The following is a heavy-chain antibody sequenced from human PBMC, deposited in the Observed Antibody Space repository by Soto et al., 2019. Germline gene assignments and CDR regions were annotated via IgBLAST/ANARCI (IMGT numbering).Heavy chain of an antibody. J-gene: IGHJ1*01. Sequence: EVQLVESGGGLVQPGGSLRLSCAASGVMFGSHWMRWVRQAPGKGLEWVANVKEDGSEKCYAVSVKGRFTISRDNAEKSLLLQMNSLSADATAVYHCAREVQDVDRFRSDHWGQGTQVTVSS. V-gene: IGHV3-7*05. CDR3: AREVQDVDRFRSDH. CDR2: VKEDGSEK. CDR1: GVMFGSHW. D-gene: IGHD2-15*01.